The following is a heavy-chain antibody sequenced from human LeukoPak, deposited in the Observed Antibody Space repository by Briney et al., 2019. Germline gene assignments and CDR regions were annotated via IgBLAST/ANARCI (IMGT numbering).Heavy chain of an antibody. J-gene: IGHJ2*01. CDR2: IHYSGST. CDR1: GGSVSNGSYY. V-gene: IGHV4-61*01. CDR3: ARDSLLRGSGWDYWYFDL. Sequence: SETLSLTCTVSGGSVSNGSYYWSWIRQPPGKGLEWIGNIHYSGSTNYNPSLKSRVTISVDTSMNQFSLLLTSATAADTAVYYCARDSLLRGSGWDYWYFDLWGRGTLVTVSS. D-gene: IGHD6-25*01.